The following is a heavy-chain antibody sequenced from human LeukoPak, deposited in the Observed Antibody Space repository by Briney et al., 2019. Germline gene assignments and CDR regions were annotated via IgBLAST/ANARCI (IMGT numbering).Heavy chain of an antibody. V-gene: IGHV4-59*08. Sequence: SETLSLTCTVSGDSISDYYWNWIRQPPGKGLEWIGYIYYSGSTSYSPSLKSRVTISVDTSKNQFSLKMSSVIAADTAIYYCARRRKVPAPRAGDAFDIWGQGTMVTVSS. CDR1: GDSISDYY. J-gene: IGHJ3*02. D-gene: IGHD2-21*02. CDR3: ARRRKVPAPRAGDAFDI. CDR2: IYYSGST.